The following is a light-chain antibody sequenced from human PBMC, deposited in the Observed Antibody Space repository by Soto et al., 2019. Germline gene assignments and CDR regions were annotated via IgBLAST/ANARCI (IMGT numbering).Light chain of an antibody. CDR1: SSDVGGYNY. V-gene: IGLV2-14*01. CDR3: SSYTITSTYV. J-gene: IGLJ1*01. CDR2: EVS. Sequence: QSALTQPASVSGSPGQSITISCTGISSDVGGYNYVSWYQQHPGKAPKLMIYEVSNRPSGVSNRFSGSKSGNTASLTISGLQAEDEADYYCSSYTITSTYVFGTGTKVTVL.